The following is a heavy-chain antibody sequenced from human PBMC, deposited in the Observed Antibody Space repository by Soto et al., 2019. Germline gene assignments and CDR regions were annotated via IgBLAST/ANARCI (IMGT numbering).Heavy chain of an antibody. CDR2: IGAARDP. V-gene: IGHV3-13*05. CDR3: ATVVHDY. J-gene: IGHJ4*02. Sequence: LRLSCTASGFTFSDYDMHWVRQGSGKGLEWVSTIGAARDPYYADSVKGRFTISRDNSKNTLYLQMNSLRAEDTAVYYCATVVHDYWGQGTLVTVSS. CDR1: GFTFSDYD.